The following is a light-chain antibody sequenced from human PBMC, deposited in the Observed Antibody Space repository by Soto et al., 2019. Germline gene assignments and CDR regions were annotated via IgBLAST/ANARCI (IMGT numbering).Light chain of an antibody. CDR3: SSYTSCSTRV. V-gene: IGLV2-14*01. CDR1: SSDVGGYNY. J-gene: IGLJ1*01. CDR2: DVS. Sequence: QSVLTQPASVSGSPGQWITISCTGTSSDVGGYNYVSWYQQHPGKAPKLMIYDVSNRPSGVSNRFSGSKSGNTASLTISGLQAEDEADYYCSSYTSCSTRVFGTGTKVTVL.